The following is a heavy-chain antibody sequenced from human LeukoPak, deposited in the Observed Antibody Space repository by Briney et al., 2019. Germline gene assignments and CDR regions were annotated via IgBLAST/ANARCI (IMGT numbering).Heavy chain of an antibody. J-gene: IGHJ6*02. V-gene: IGHV1-8*01. CDR2: MNPNTGHT. Sequence: ASVKVSCKASGYTLTTSDINWVRQATGQGPEWMGWMNPNTGHTGFTQKFQGRVTMTRSISLNTAYMELSSRRSEDTAVYFCGRVQSGSLLRYGMDVWGQGATVTVSS. D-gene: IGHD3-10*01. CDR1: GYTLTTSD. CDR3: GRVQSGSLLRYGMDV.